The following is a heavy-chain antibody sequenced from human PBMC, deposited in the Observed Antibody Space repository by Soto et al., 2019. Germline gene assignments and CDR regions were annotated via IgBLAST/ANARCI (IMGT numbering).Heavy chain of an antibody. CDR2: INADGTST. V-gene: IGHV3-74*01. CDR1: GFTFSNSW. CDR3: VKVLARGVGVPRFYFDS. J-gene: IGHJ4*02. D-gene: IGHD3-10*01. Sequence: GGSLRLSCAASGFTFSNSWMHWVRQVSGKGLEWVSRINADGTSTSYADSVKGRFTISRDKAKNTLYLHVNSLRAEDTAVYYCVKVLARGVGVPRFYFDSWGQGALVTVSS.